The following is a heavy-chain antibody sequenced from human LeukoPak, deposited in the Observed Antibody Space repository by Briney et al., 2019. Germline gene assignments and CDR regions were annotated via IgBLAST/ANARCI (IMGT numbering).Heavy chain of an antibody. CDR1: GFTFSSYS. J-gene: IGHJ5*02. Sequence: GGSLRLSCAASGFTFSSYSMNWVRQAPGKGLEWVSSISSSSSYIYYADSVKGRFTISRDNAKNSLYLQMNGLRAEDTAVYYCARESGIAAAGTFDPWGQGTLVTVSS. CDR2: ISSSSSYI. D-gene: IGHD6-13*01. CDR3: ARESGIAAAGTFDP. V-gene: IGHV3-21*01.